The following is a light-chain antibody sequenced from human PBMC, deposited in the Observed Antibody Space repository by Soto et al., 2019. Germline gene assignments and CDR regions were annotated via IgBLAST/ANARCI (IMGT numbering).Light chain of an antibody. J-gene: IGLJ3*02. V-gene: IGLV4-60*02. CDR1: SGHSSYI. CDR2: LEGSGSY. CDR3: ETWDSNTWV. Sequence: HPVLTQSSSASASLGSSVKLTCTLSSGHSSYIIAWHQQQPGKAPRYLMKLEGSGSYNKGSGVPDCFSGSSSGADRYLTISNLQFEDEADYYCETWDSNTWVFGGGTKLTVL.